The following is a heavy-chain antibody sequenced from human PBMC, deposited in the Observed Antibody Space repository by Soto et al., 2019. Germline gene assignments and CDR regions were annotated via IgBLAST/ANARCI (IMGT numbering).Heavy chain of an antibody. CDR2: ISGSGGST. CDR3: AKDSHPSIAARRLDAFDI. V-gene: IGHV3-23*01. D-gene: IGHD6-6*01. J-gene: IGHJ3*02. CDR1: GFTFSSYA. Sequence: GGSLRLSCAASGFTFSSYAMSWVRQAPGKGLEWVSAISGSGGSTYYADSVKGRFTISRDNSKNTLYLQMNSLRAEDTAVYYCAKDSHPSIAARRLDAFDIWGQGTMVTVSS.